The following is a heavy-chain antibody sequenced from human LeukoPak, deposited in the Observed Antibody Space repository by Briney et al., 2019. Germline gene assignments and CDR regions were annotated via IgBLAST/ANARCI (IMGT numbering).Heavy chain of an antibody. D-gene: IGHD6-19*01. V-gene: IGHV1-18*01. CDR3: ARDGGSSGWYTGSYFDY. Sequence: ASVKVSCKASGYTFTSYGISWVRQAPGQGLEWMGWISAYNGNTNYAQKLQGRVTMTTDTSTSTAYMELRSLRSDDTAVYYCARDGGSSGWYTGSYFDYWGQGTLVTVSS. J-gene: IGHJ4*02. CDR2: ISAYNGNT. CDR1: GYTFTSYG.